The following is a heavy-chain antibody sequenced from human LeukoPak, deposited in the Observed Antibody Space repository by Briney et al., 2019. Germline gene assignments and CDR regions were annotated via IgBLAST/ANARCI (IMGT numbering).Heavy chain of an antibody. CDR1: GFTFSSYA. CDR3: AKDPRGGWYGDY. Sequence: GGSLRLSCAASGFTFSSYAMSWIRQAPGKGLEWVSVISTSGGSTYYADSVKGRFTISRDNSKNTLYLQMNSLRAEDTAVYYCAKDPRGGWYGDYWGQGTLVTVSS. J-gene: IGHJ4*02. D-gene: IGHD6-19*01. V-gene: IGHV3-23*01. CDR2: ISTSGGST.